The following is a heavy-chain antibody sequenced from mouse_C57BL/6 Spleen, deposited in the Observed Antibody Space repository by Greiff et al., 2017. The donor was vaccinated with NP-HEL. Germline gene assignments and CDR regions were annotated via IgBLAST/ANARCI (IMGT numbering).Heavy chain of an antibody. V-gene: IGHV1-55*01. D-gene: IGHD1-1*02. CDR1: GYTFTSYW. J-gene: IGHJ2*01. CDR2: IYPGSGST. CDR3: ARRGGCGSTYYFDY. Sequence: QVQLQQPGAELVKPGASVKLSCKASGYTFTSYWITWVKQRPGQGLEWIGDIYPGSGSTNYNEKFKSKATLTVDTSSSTAYMQLSSLTSEDSAVYYCARRGGCGSTYYFDYWGQGTTLTVSS.